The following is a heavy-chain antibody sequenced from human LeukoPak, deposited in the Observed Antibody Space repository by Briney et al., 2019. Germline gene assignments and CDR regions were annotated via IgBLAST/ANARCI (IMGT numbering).Heavy chain of an antibody. CDR3: ARGGHSSSWYLGSLAFDI. CDR2: IYIRGNT. Sequence: SETLSLTCSVSGGSITGYYWSWIRQPAGKGLEWIGRIYIRGNTNYTPTEYNPSLKSPVTMSVDTSKNQFSLKLSSVTAADTAVYYCARGGHSSSWYLGSLAFDIWGQGTMVTVSS. J-gene: IGHJ3*02. D-gene: IGHD6-13*01. V-gene: IGHV4-4*07. CDR1: GGSITGYY.